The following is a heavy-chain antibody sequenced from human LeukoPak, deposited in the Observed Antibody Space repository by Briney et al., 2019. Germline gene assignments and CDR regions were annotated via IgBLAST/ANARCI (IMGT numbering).Heavy chain of an antibody. V-gene: IGHV1-3*01. Sequence: ASVKVSCKASGYTFTSYAMHWVRQAPGQRLEWMGWINAGNGNTKYSQKFQGRVTITRDTSASTAYMELSSLRSEDTAVYYCARVEPDYYGSGSSWNGMDVWGQGTTVTVSS. D-gene: IGHD3-10*01. CDR2: INAGNGNT. J-gene: IGHJ6*02. CDR3: ARVEPDYYGSGSSWNGMDV. CDR1: GYTFTSYA.